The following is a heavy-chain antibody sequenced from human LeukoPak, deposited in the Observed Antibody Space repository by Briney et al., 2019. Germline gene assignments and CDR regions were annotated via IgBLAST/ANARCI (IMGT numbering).Heavy chain of an antibody. D-gene: IGHD3-22*01. J-gene: IGHJ4*02. CDR3: AKDVEYYDSGGYRLWYYFDY. CDR2: ISGSGGGT. V-gene: IGHV3-23*01. CDR1: GFTFSNYA. Sequence: GGSLRLSCAASGFTFSNYAMSWVRQAPGKGLEWVSAISGSGGGTYYADSVKGRFTISRDNSKNTLYLQMNSLRAEDTAVYYCAKDVEYYDSGGYRLWYYFDYWGQGTLVTVSS.